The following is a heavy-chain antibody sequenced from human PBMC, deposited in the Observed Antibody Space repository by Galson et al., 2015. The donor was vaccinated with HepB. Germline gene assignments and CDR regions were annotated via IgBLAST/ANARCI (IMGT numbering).Heavy chain of an antibody. D-gene: IGHD6-19*01. CDR1: GGSISNNDYY. Sequence: ETLSLTCTVSGGSISNNDYYRDWIRQPPGKGLEWIGSIYYNGRTFYSPSLKSRVTISVDTSKNQFSLKLRSVTAADTALYYCARRPGIAVSGTGGYFEYWGQGTLVTVSS. CDR2: IYYNGRT. V-gene: IGHV4-39*01. CDR3: ARRPGIAVSGTGGYFEY. J-gene: IGHJ4*02.